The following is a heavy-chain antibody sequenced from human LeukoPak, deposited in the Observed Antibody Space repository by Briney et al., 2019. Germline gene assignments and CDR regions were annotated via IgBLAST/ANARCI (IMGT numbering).Heavy chain of an antibody. CDR2: ISLSGLT. CDR3: SRESGPFSPFGY. Sequence: SQSLSLTCGLSSXSISTTNSWSWIRQPPGQGLEWSWAISLSGLTNYNRFLTSPLTTSLDQSTNPLSQNLPSVTAPDPSLYYCSRESGPFSPFGYWGEGTLVTVSS. D-gene: IGHD1-26*01. V-gene: IGHV4-4*02. CDR1: SXSISTTNS. J-gene: IGHJ4*02.